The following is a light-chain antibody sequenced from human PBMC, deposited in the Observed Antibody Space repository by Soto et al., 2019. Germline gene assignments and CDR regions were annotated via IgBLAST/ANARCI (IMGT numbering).Light chain of an antibody. CDR3: SSYTSSSTSRG. V-gene: IGLV2-14*01. Sequence: QSALTQPASVSGSPGQSITISCTGTSSDVGGYNYVSWYQQHPGKAPKLMIYDVSNRPSGVSNRFSGSKSGNTASLTISGLQAEDEADYYCSSYTSSSTSRGFGTGTKLTVL. CDR2: DVS. CDR1: SSDVGGYNY. J-gene: IGLJ1*01.